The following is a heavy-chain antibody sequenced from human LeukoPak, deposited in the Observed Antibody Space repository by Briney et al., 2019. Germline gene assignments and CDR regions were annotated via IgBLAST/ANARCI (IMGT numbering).Heavy chain of an antibody. V-gene: IGHV3-21*04. CDR1: GFTFSNYN. J-gene: IGHJ4*02. CDR3: AKVSNYDFWSGYYHHYFDY. D-gene: IGHD3-3*01. CDR2: ISSSSSYI. Sequence: GGSLRLSCAASGFTFSNYNMNWVRQAPGKGLEWVSSISSSSSYIYYADSLRGRFTISRDNAENSLYLQMISLRAEDTAVYYCAKVSNYDFWSGYYHHYFDYWGQGTLVTVSS.